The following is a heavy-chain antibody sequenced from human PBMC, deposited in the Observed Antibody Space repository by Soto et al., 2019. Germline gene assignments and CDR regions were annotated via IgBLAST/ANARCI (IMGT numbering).Heavy chain of an antibody. V-gene: IGHV1-69*06. CDR1: GGTFNSYA. CDR3: ARDPSNDYGGDTFDY. J-gene: IGHJ4*02. D-gene: IGHD4-17*01. CDR2: IIPDYGRV. Sequence: VQLVQSGAEVKKPGSSVKVSCQASGGTFNSYAISWVRQAPGQGLEWMGGIIPDYGRVNYAQKFQARVTMTADKSTSTAYMELSSLRSEDTAIYYCARDPSNDYGGDTFDYWGQGTLVIVSS.